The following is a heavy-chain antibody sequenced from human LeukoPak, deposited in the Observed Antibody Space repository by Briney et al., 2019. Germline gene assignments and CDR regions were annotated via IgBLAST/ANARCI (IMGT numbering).Heavy chain of an antibody. V-gene: IGHV3-66*02. D-gene: IGHD6-6*01. CDR2: MFAGGST. Sequence: PGGSLRLSCAASGFTVSSNFMIWVRQAPGQGLEWVSGMFAGGSTYYADSVTGRFTISRDTSKNTLYLQVNSLRPEDTAQYYCARSESSSPRRAFDIWGLGTMVTVSS. CDR3: ARSESSSPRRAFDI. CDR1: GFTVSSNF. J-gene: IGHJ3*02.